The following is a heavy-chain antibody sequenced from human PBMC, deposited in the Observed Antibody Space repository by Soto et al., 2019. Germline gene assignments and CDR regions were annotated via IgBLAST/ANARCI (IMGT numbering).Heavy chain of an antibody. CDR3: AKEGSGSSYYYYYGMDV. CDR2: ISGSGGST. Sequence: EVQLLESGGGLVQPGGSLRLSCAASGFTFSSYAMSWVRQAPGKGLEWVSAISGSGGSTYYADSVKGRFTISRDNSKNTLYLQMNSLRAEDTAVYYCAKEGSGSSYYYYYGMDVWGQGTTVTVSS. J-gene: IGHJ6*02. D-gene: IGHD1-26*01. CDR1: GFTFSSYA. V-gene: IGHV3-23*01.